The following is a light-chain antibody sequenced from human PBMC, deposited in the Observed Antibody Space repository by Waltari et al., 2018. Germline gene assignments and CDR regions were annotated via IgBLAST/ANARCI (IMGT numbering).Light chain of an antibody. CDR3: FSAADNNWV. CDR1: ILAKKY. CDR2: EDS. V-gene: IGLV3-27*01. J-gene: IGLJ3*02. Sequence: SYELTQPSSVSVSPGQTAKILCSGDILAKKYARWFQQKPGQAPLLLIYEDSERPSGSPGRFSGSSSGTTVTLTITGAHVDDEADYYCFSAADNNWVFGGGTKLTVL.